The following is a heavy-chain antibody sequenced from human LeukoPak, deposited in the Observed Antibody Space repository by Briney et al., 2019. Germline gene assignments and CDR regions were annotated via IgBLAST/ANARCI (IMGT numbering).Heavy chain of an antibody. CDR3: AREGGTIFGVVRPTPFDY. D-gene: IGHD3-3*01. CDR2: IIPIFGTA. V-gene: IGHV1-69*13. Sequence: SVKVSCKASGGTFSSYAISWVRHAPGQGLEWMGGIIPIFGTANYAQKFQGRVTITADESTSTAYMELSSLRSEDTAVYYCAREGGTIFGVVRPTPFDYWGQGTLVTVSS. J-gene: IGHJ4*02. CDR1: GGTFSSYA.